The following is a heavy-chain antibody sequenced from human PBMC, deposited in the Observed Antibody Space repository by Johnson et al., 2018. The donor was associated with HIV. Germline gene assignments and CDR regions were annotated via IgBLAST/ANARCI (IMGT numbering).Heavy chain of an antibody. J-gene: IGHJ3*01. CDR1: GFTVSSNY. CDR3: VRGREGVDNSGGSFDV. CDR2: ISYDGSNK. D-gene: IGHD1-1*01. Sequence: QVQLVEAGGGVVRPGGSLRLSCAASGFTVSSNYMSWVRQAPGTGLAWVAVISYDGSNKYYADSVQGRFSFSRDNSKNTLFLQMNSLRPEDTAVFYCVRGREGVDNSGGSFDVWGQGTMVIVSS. V-gene: IGHV3-30-3*01.